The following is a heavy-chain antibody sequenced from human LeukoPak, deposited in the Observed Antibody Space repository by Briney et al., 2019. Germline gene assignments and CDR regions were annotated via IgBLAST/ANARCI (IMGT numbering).Heavy chain of an antibody. D-gene: IGHD5-12*01. V-gene: IGHV4-39*07. CDR3: ARGLRISDY. CDR2: IYYSGST. Sequence: SETLSLTCTVSGGSISSSSYYWGWIRQPPGKGLEWIGSIYYSGSTYYNPSLKNRVTISVDTSKNQFSLKLSSVTAADTAVYYCARGLRISDYWGQGTLVTVSS. J-gene: IGHJ4*02. CDR1: GGSISSSSYY.